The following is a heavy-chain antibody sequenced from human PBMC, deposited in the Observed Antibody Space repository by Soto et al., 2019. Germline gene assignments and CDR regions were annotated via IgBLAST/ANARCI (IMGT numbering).Heavy chain of an antibody. V-gene: IGHV4-59*01. Sequence: QVQLQESGPGLVKPSETLSLTCTLSGGSISSYYWNWIRQPPGKGLEWIGYIYYSGNTNYNPSLKSRVTISLDTSKNQFSLKLSSVTAADTAVYYCARDEYSGYYYYGVDVWGQGTTVTVSS. D-gene: IGHD4-4*01. CDR1: GGSISSYY. CDR3: ARDEYSGYYYYGVDV. CDR2: IYYSGNT. J-gene: IGHJ6*02.